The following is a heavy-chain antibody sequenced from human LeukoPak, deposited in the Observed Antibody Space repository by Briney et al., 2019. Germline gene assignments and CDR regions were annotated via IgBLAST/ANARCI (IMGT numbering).Heavy chain of an antibody. CDR2: ISGSGGST. J-gene: IGHJ4*02. Sequence: PGGSLRLSCAASGFTFSSYAMSWVRQAPGKGLEWVSAISGSGGSTYYADSVKGRFTISRDNSKNTLYLQMNSLRAEDKAVYYCAKPVYCGGDCYTYYFDYWGQGTLVTVSS. CDR1: GFTFSSYA. V-gene: IGHV3-23*01. D-gene: IGHD2-21*02. CDR3: AKPVYCGGDCYTYYFDY.